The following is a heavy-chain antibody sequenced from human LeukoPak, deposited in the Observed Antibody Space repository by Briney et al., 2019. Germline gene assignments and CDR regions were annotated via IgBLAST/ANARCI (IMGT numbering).Heavy chain of an antibody. CDR2: ISTSGGSA. J-gene: IGHJ5*02. Sequence: GGSLRLSCAASGFTFSSYAMSWVRRAPGKGLEWVSGISTSGGSASYADSVKGRFTISRDNSKKTLFLQMNSLRAEDAAVYYCAKVSGGEHNFWSDFSQDKWFDPWGQGTLVTVSS. V-gene: IGHV3-23*01. D-gene: IGHD3-3*01. CDR3: AKVSGGEHNFWSDFSQDKWFDP. CDR1: GFTFSSYA.